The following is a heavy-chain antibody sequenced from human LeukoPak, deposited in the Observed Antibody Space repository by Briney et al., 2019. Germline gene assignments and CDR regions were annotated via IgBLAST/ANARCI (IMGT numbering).Heavy chain of an antibody. V-gene: IGHV1-2*02. CDR1: GYTFIGYY. Sequence: GASVKVSCKASGYTFIGYYMHWVRQAPGQGLEWMGWINPNSGGTNYAQKFQGRVTMTRDTSISTAYMELRSLRSDDTAVYYCARSGYCSGGSCYSGAFDIWGQGTMVTVSS. J-gene: IGHJ3*02. CDR3: ARSGYCSGGSCYSGAFDI. CDR2: INPNSGGT. D-gene: IGHD2-15*01.